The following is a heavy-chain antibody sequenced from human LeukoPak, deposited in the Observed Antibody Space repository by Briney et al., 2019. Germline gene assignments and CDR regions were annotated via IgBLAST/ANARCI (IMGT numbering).Heavy chain of an antibody. Sequence: GGSLRLSCAAPGFTFRSYGMSWVRQAPGKGLEWVSGISNSGDTTYYADSVKGRFTISRDNSKNTLYLQMNSLRGDDTALYYCAGGCSGGGCYSSYFDYWGQGALVTVSS. CDR2: ISNSGDTT. D-gene: IGHD2-15*01. J-gene: IGHJ4*02. V-gene: IGHV3-23*01. CDR1: GFTFRSYG. CDR3: AGGCSGGGCYSSYFDY.